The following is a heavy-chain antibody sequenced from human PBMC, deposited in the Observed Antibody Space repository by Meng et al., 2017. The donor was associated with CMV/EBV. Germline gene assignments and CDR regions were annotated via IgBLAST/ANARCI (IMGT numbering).Heavy chain of an antibody. V-gene: IGHV3-33*06. CDR2: IWYDGSNK. CDR3: AKEKRDGYNDAFDI. CDR1: GFTFSSYG. J-gene: IGHJ3*02. Sequence: SGFTFSSYGMHWVRQAPGKGLEWVAVIWYDGSNKYYADSGKGRFTISRDNSKNTLYLQMNSLRAEDTAVYYCAKEKRDGYNDAFDIWGQGTMVTVSS. D-gene: IGHD5-24*01.